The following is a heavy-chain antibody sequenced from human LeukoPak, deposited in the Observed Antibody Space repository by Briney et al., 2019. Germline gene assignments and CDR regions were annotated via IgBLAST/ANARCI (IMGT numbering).Heavy chain of an antibody. CDR1: GFTLRTYG. V-gene: IGHV3-30*02. Sequence: PGGSLRLSCAASGFTLRTYGMHWVRQAPGKGLGWVAFIRNDESNKYYADSVKGRFTISRDNSKNTLYLQMNSLRAEDTAVYFCAKVIGGSSAWYARGFDYWGQGTLVTVSS. J-gene: IGHJ4*02. D-gene: IGHD2-15*01. CDR3: AKVIGGSSAWYARGFDY. CDR2: IRNDESNK.